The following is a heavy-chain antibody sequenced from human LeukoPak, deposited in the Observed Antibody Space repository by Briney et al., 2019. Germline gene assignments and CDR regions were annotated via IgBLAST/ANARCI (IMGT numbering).Heavy chain of an antibody. D-gene: IGHD2-2*01. J-gene: IGHJ4*02. CDR1: GGSFSGYY. CDR2: INHSGST. V-gene: IGHV4-34*01. CDR3: ARDGGNIVVVPAATYFDY. Sequence: SETLSLTCAVYGGSFSGYYWSWIRQPPGKGLEWIGEINHSGSTNYNPSLKSRVTISVDTSKNQFSLKLSSVTAADTAVYYCARDGGNIVVVPAATYFDYWGQGTLVTVSS.